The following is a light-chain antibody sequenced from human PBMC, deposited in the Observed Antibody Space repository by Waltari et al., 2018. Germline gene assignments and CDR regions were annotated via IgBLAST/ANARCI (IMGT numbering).Light chain of an antibody. CDR3: SSYTASTTLI. CDR1: SSDIGYYNY. Sequence: QSALTQPASVSGSPGQSITISCTGTSSDIGYYNYVSWYQQHPGKAPKIMIYDVSNRPCGVSSRFSGSKSGNTASLTISGLHAEDEADYYCSSYTASTTLIFGGGTKLTVL. V-gene: IGLV2-14*01. J-gene: IGLJ2*01. CDR2: DVS.